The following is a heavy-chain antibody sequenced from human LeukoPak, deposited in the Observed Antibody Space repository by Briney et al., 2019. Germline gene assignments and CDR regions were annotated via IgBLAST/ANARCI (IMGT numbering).Heavy chain of an antibody. CDR1: GDSISTSIYY. CDR2: ISYSGST. J-gene: IGHJ4*02. V-gene: IGHV4-39*07. CDR3: ARERHSSGWYDFDY. D-gene: IGHD6-19*01. Sequence: PSETLSLTCTVSGDSISTSIYYWGWIRQPRGKGLEWIGTISYSGSTYYNPSLRSRVTISVDSSKNQFSLNLSSVTAADTAVYFCARERHSSGWYDFDYWGQGALVTVSS.